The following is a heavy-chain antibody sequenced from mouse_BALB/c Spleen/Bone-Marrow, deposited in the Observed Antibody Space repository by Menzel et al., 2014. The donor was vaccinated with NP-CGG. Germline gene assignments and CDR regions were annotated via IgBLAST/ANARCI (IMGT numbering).Heavy chain of an antibody. Sequence: QVQLQQSGAELVKPGASVKLSCKASGYTFTSYYMYWVKQRPGQGLEWIGEINHSNGYTNFNEKFKSKATLTVDKSSSTAYMQLSSLTSEDSAVYYCTREGAHWGQGTLVTVPA. CDR1: GYTFTSYY. J-gene: IGHJ3*01. CDR2: INHSNGYT. V-gene: IGHV1S81*02. CDR3: TREGAH.